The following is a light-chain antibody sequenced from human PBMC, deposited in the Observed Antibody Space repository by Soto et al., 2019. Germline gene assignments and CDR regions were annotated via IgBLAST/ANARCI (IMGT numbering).Light chain of an antibody. V-gene: IGLV1-44*01. CDR1: SSNIGTNT. Sequence: QSALTQPPSASGTPGQRVTISCSGSSSNIGTNTVNWYQQVPGSAPQLLLYNTNQRPSGVPGRFSGSKSGTSASLAISGLQSEDEADYYCAAWDGSLDVVLFGGGTKLTVL. CDR3: AAWDGSLDVVL. CDR2: NTN. J-gene: IGLJ2*01.